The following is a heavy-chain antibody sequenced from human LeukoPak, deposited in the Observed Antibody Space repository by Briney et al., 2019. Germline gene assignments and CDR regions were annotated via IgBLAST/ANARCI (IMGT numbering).Heavy chain of an antibody. V-gene: IGHV3-7*01. CDR3: AKNHVTVPNGDWFGP. CDR2: IKWDGIET. Sequence: TGGSLRLSCAAPGFTFSTYWMTWVRQAPGKGLEWVANIKWDGIETYYVDSVKGRFAISRNNAKNSLYLQMNNLRDEDTAVYYCAKNHVTVPNGDWFGPWGQGTLVTVSS. D-gene: IGHD4-11*01. CDR1: GFTFSTYW. J-gene: IGHJ5*02.